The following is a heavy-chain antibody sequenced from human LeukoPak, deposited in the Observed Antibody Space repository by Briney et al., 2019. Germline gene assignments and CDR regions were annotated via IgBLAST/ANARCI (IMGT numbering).Heavy chain of an antibody. Sequence: PSETLSLTCTVSGGSISSSSYYWGWIRQPPGKGLEWIGSIYYSGSTYYNPSLQSRVTISVDTSKNQFSLKLSSVAAADTAVYYCARGFVDVFSSCGGDRYPRYFDYWGQGTLVTVSS. D-gene: IGHD2-21*02. CDR1: GGSISSSSYY. V-gene: IGHV4-39*07. CDR3: ARGFVDVFSSCGGDRYPRYFDY. J-gene: IGHJ4*02. CDR2: IYYSGST.